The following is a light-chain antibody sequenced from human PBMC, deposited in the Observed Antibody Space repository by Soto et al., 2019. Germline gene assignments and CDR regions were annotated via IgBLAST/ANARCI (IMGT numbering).Light chain of an antibody. CDR2: GAS. V-gene: IGKV3-15*01. CDR1: QSVTYN. Sequence: ETLMTQSPASLSASPGERATLSCRATQSVTYNLAWYQQKPGQAPRLLIYGASTRATGIPARFSGRGSGTEFTLTITSLQSEDFAVYYCQQYNDWLWTFGQGTKVDIK. CDR3: QQYNDWLWT. J-gene: IGKJ1*01.